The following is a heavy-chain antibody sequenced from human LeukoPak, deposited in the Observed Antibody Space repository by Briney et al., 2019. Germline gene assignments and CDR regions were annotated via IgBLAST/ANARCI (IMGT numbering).Heavy chain of an antibody. CDR2: ISAYNGNT. Sequence: ASVKVSCTASGYTFTSYGISWVRQAPGQGLEWMGWISAYNGNTNYAQTLQGRVTMTRDTSTSTAYMELRSLRSDDTAVYYCARLTIFGVVTTYYYGMDVWGQGTTVTVS. D-gene: IGHD3-3*01. CDR3: ARLTIFGVVTTYYYGMDV. CDR1: GYTFTSYG. V-gene: IGHV1-18*01. J-gene: IGHJ6*02.